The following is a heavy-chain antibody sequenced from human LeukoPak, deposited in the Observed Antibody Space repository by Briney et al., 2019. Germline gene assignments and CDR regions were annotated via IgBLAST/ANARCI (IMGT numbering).Heavy chain of an antibody. CDR2: ITGSGDTT. Sequence: GASLRLSCAASGFLFRNYAMSWVRQAPGKALEGVSAITGSGDTTYYADSVKGRFTISRDNSKNTVYVEMTTLRAEDTGVYYCAKWGDYDILTGYYVSDFWGQGTLVTVPS. D-gene: IGHD3-9*01. CDR3: AKWGDYDILTGYYVSDF. J-gene: IGHJ4*02. CDR1: GFLFRNYA. V-gene: IGHV3-23*01.